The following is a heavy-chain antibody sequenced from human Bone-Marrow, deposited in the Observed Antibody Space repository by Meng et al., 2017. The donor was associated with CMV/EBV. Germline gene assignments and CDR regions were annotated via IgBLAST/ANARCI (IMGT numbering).Heavy chain of an antibody. D-gene: IGHD7-27*01. CDR1: GGSISSYY. J-gene: IGHJ5*02. CDR3: ASGDSSWFDP. V-gene: IGHV4-59*01. CDR2: IYYSGST. Sequence: SETLSLTCAVYGGSISSYYWSCIRHPPGKGLEWIGYIYYSGSTNYNPSLKSRVTISVDTSKNQFSLKLSSVTAADTAVYYGASGDSSWFDPWGQGTLVTVSS.